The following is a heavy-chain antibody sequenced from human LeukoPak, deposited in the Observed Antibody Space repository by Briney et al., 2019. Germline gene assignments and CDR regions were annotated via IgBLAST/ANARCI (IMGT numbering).Heavy chain of an antibody. V-gene: IGHV1-46*01. Sequence: ASVKVSCKASGYTFTSYYMHWVRQAPGQGLEWMGIINPSGGSTSYAQKFQGRVTMTRDTSTSTVYMELSSLRSEDTAVYYCARPNPYCSGGSCYFDYWGQGTLVTVSS. CDR2: INPSGGST. CDR3: ARPNPYCSGGSCYFDY. D-gene: IGHD2-15*01. J-gene: IGHJ4*02. CDR1: GYTFTSYY.